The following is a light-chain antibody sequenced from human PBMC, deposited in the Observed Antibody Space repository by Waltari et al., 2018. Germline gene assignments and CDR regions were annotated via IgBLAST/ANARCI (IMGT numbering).Light chain of an antibody. CDR3: QHRDHWPPDAT. CDR2: CAS. CDR1: QSVFSAY. J-gene: IGKJ3*01. V-gene: IGKV3D-20*02. Sequence: EIVLTQSPGTLSLSPGDRATLSCRASQSVFSAYLAWYQQKPAQAPRLLIYCASRRATGIPARFSGSGSGTDFTLTISSLEPEDFAVYYCQHRDHWPPDATFGPGTKVDI.